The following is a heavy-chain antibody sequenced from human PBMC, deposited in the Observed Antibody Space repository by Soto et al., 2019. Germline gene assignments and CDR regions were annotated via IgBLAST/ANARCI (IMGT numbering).Heavy chain of an antibody. CDR3: ATGGTSSPLAD. CDR1: GFPFSTYS. V-gene: IGHV3-48*02. Sequence: VGSLRLSCAASGFPFSTYSMNWVRQASGKGLEWISYITYSGSPIYYADSVKGRFTISRDNAKDSLFLQMNSLRDDDTATYYCATGGTSSPLADWGPGTLVTVSA. D-gene: IGHD6-6*01. CDR2: ITYSGSPI. J-gene: IGHJ4*02.